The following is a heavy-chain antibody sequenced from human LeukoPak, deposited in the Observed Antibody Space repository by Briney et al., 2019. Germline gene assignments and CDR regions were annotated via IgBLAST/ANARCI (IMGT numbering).Heavy chain of an antibody. CDR3: YAHCSSTSCYVGGY. Sequence: PGGSLRLSCSASGFTFSTYAMHWVRQATGKGLEWVSGIGTAGDTYYPGSVKGRFTISRENAKNSLYLQMNSLRAGDTAVYYCYAHCSSTSCYVGGYWGQGTLVTVSS. D-gene: IGHD2-2*01. CDR2: IGTAGDT. J-gene: IGHJ4*02. V-gene: IGHV3-13*04. CDR1: GFTFSTYA.